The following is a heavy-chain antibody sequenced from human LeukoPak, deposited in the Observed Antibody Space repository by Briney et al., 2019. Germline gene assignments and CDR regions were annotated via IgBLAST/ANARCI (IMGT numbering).Heavy chain of an antibody. V-gene: IGHV5-51*01. D-gene: IGHD6-19*01. Sequence: GESLKISCKGSGYSFTSYWIGWVRQMPGKGLEWMGIIYPGDSDTRYSPSFQGQVTISADKSISTAYLQWSSLKASDTAMYYCARLDSSGWYGREYFQHWGQGTLVTVSS. J-gene: IGHJ1*01. CDR2: IYPGDSDT. CDR3: ARLDSSGWYGREYFQH. CDR1: GYSFTSYW.